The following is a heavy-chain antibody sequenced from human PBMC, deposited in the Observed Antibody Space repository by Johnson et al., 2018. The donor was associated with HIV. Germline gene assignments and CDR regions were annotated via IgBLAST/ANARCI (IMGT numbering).Heavy chain of an antibody. CDR3: VKEDSSGYYYGMGAFDF. Sequence: VQLVESGGGLIQPGGSLRLSCAASGFTVSSNHMRWVRQAPGKGLEWVSVIYSGGSTYYADSVKGRFTISRDNSKNTLYLQLNSLRPEDTALYYCVKEDSSGYYYGMGAFDFWGQGTMVTVSS. CDR2: IYSGGST. CDR1: GFTVSSNH. V-gene: IGHV3-53*01. J-gene: IGHJ3*01. D-gene: IGHD3-22*01.